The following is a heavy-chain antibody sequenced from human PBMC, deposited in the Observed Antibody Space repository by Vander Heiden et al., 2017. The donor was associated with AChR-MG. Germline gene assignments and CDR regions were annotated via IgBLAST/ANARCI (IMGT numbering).Heavy chain of an antibody. CDR3: AKAYSYGFFGHFDY. V-gene: IGHV3-23*01. D-gene: IGHD5-18*01. J-gene: IGHJ4*02. CDR2: ISGSGGST. CDR1: GFTFSSDA. Sequence: DVQLLESGGGLVQPGGSLRLSCAASGFTFSSDAMSCVRQAPGKGLEWVSAISGSGGSTYYEDSVKGRFTISRDNSKNTLYLQMNSLRAEDTAVYYCAKAYSYGFFGHFDYWGQGTLVTVSS.